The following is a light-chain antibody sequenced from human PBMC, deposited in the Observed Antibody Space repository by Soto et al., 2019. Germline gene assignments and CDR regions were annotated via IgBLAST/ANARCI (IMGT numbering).Light chain of an antibody. CDR3: QHRSNCPPG. J-gene: IGKJ5*01. CDR2: DAS. V-gene: IGKV3-11*01. CDR1: QSVSSN. Sequence: EIVMTQSPATLSVSPGERATLSCRASQSVSSNFAWYQQKPGQAPRLLIYDASTRATGIPARFSGSGSGTDFTLTISSLAPEDFAVYYCQHRSNCPPGFGQGTRLEI.